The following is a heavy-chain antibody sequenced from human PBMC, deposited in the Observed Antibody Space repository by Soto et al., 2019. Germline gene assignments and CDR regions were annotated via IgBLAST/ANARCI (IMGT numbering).Heavy chain of an antibody. D-gene: IGHD1-7*01. J-gene: IGHJ5*02. CDR1: GGSISSGGYY. Sequence: QVQLQESGPGLVKPSQTLSLTCTVSGGSISSGGYYWSWIRQHPGKGLEWIGYIYYSGGTYYNPTLKSRVTISVHTSKNQFSLKLSSVTAADTAVYYCAREGGGITGTTFRYGFDPWGQGTLVTVSS. V-gene: IGHV4-31*03. CDR3: AREGGGITGTTFRYGFDP. CDR2: IYYSGGT.